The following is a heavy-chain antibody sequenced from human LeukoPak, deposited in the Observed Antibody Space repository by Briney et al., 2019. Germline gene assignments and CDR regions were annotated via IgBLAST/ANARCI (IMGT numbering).Heavy chain of an antibody. V-gene: IGHV4-4*07. D-gene: IGHD3-10*01. Sequence: PSETLSLTCTVSGGPISSYYWSWIRQPAGKGLEWIERIYTSGSTNYNPSLKSRVTISVDKSKNQFSLKLSSVTAADTAVYYCARDDYGSGSSYYFDYWGQGTLVTVSS. CDR2: IYTSGST. CDR1: GGPISSYY. CDR3: ARDDYGSGSSYYFDY. J-gene: IGHJ4*02.